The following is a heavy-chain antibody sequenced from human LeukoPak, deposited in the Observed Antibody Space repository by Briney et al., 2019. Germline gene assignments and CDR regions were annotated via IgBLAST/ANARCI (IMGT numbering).Heavy chain of an antibody. D-gene: IGHD1-26*01. CDR1: RGSISIYY. CDR2: IYYGGST. Sequence: SETLSVTCAEPRGSISIYYWSCIRQTPGKGLEWIGYIYYGGSTNYNPSLKSRVTISVDTSKNQFSLKLSSVTAADTAVYYCARGKSGSYYVFDYWGQGTLVTVSS. CDR3: ARGKSGSYYVFDY. J-gene: IGHJ4*02. V-gene: IGHV4-59*01.